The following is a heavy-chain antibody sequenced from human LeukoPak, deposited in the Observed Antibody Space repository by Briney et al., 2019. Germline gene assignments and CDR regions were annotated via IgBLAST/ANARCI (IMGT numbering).Heavy chain of an antibody. V-gene: IGHV7-4-1*02. J-gene: IGHJ4*02. CDR3: ARVRWYNWNDASFDY. CDR2: INTNTGNP. Sequence: ASVKVSCKASGYTFTSYAMNWVRQAPGQGLEWMGWINTNTGNPTYGQGFTGRFVFSLDTSVSTAYLQISSLKAGDTAVYYCARVRWYNWNDASFDYWGQGTLVTVSS. CDR1: GYTFTSYA. D-gene: IGHD1-20*01.